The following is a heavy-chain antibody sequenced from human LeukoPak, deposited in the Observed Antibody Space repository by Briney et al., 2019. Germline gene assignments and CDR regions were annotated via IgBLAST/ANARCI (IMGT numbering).Heavy chain of an antibody. CDR3: AREDGSYSGPYFDY. CDR2: IYHSGST. J-gene: IGHJ4*02. D-gene: IGHD1-26*01. V-gene: IGHV4-30-2*01. CDR1: GGSISSGGYS. Sequence: PSQTLSLTCAVSGGSISSGGYSWSWIRQPPGKGLEWIGYIYHSGSTYYNPSLKSRVTISVGRSKNQFSLKLSSVTAADTAVYYCAREDGSYSGPYFDYWGQGTLVTVSS.